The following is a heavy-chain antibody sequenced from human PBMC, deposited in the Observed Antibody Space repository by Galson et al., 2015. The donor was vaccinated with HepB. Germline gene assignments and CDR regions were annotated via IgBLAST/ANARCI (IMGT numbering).Heavy chain of an antibody. CDR2: ISSSGSTI. J-gene: IGHJ5*02. CDR3: ARAPRTPWFDP. V-gene: IGHV3-48*03. CDR1: GFTFSSYE. Sequence: SLRLSCAASGFTFSSYEMNWVRQAPGKGLEWVSYISSSGSTIYYADSVKGRFTISRDNAKNSLYLQMNSLRAEDTAVYYCARAPRTPWFDPWGQGTLVTVSS.